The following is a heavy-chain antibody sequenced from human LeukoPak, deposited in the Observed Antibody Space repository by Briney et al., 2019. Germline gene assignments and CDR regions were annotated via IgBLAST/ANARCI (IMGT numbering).Heavy chain of an antibody. CDR3: ARGITMVRGLWGGPTPNRDAFDI. D-gene: IGHD3-10*01. CDR1: GYTFISYG. CDR2: ISAYNGNT. J-gene: IGHJ3*02. V-gene: IGHV1-18*01. Sequence: GASVKVSCKASGYTFISYGITWVRQSPGQGLDWMGWISAYNGNTNYAQKLQGRVTMTTDTSTSTAYMELRSLRSDDTAVYYCARGITMVRGLWGGPTPNRDAFDIWGQGTMVTVSS.